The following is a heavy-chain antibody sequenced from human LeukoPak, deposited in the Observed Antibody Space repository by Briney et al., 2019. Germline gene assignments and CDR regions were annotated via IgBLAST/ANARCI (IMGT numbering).Heavy chain of an antibody. CDR1: GGTFSSYA. J-gene: IGHJ4*02. CDR2: IIPIFGTA. V-gene: IGHV1-69*13. CDR3: ARGATVTTPWVLDY. Sequence: SVKVSCKASGGTFSSYAISWVRQAPGQGLEWMGGIIPIFGTANYAQKFQGRVTITADEFTSTAYMELSSLRSEDTAVYYCARGATVTTPWVLDYWGQGTLVTVSS. D-gene: IGHD4-11*01.